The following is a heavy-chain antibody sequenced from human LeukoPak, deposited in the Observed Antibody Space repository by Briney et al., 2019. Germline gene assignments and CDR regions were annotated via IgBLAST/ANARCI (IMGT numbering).Heavy chain of an antibody. CDR1: GFTFDDYA. V-gene: IGHV3-9*03. D-gene: IGHD4-23*01. CDR3: AKDASPYGGKGQSYYFDY. CDR2: ISWNSGSI. Sequence: GGSLRLSCAASGFTFDDYARHWVRQAPGKGLEWVSGISWNSGSIGYADSVKGRFTISRDNAKNSLHLQMNSLRAEDMSLYYCAKDASPYGGKGQSYYFDYWGQGTLVTVSS. J-gene: IGHJ4*02.